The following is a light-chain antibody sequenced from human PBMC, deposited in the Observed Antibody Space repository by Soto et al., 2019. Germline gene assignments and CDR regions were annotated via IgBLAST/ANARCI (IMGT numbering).Light chain of an antibody. CDR2: DLR. V-gene: IGLV2-14*03. Sequence: QSALTQPASVSGSPGQSITISCSGTSSDIGTFNYDSWNQKHPDKAPKLIIFDLRYRPSGVSNRFSVSKSGNTATLTISGLQAEDEDDYYCSSYTSSSTLVVFGGGTKLTVL. CDR1: SSDIGTFNY. J-gene: IGLJ2*01. CDR3: SSYTSSSTLVV.